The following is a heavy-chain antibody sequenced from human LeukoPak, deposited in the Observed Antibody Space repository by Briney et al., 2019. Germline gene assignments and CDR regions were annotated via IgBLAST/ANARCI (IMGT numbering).Heavy chain of an antibody. Sequence: ASVKVSCKASGGTFSSYAISWVRQAPGQGLEWMGGIIPIFGTANYAQKFQGRVTITADESTSTAYMELSSLRSEDTAVYYCARDFPREALNYYGSGSYFYYWGQGTLVTVSS. V-gene: IGHV1-69*13. J-gene: IGHJ4*02. CDR1: GGTFSSYA. D-gene: IGHD3-10*01. CDR2: IIPIFGTA. CDR3: ARDFPREALNYYGSGSYFYY.